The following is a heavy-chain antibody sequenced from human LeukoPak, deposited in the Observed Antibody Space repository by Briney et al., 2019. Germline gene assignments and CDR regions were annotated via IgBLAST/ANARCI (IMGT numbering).Heavy chain of an antibody. Sequence: GRSLRLSCAASGFTFSSYAMHWVRQAPGKGLEWVAVISYDGSNKYYADSVKGRFTISRDNSKNTLYLQMNSLRAEDTAVYYCARPDRAAAAGRRGIWFDPWGQGTLVTVSS. J-gene: IGHJ5*02. D-gene: IGHD6-13*01. CDR2: ISYDGSNK. CDR1: GFTFSSYA. CDR3: ARPDRAAAAGRRGIWFDP. V-gene: IGHV3-30-3*01.